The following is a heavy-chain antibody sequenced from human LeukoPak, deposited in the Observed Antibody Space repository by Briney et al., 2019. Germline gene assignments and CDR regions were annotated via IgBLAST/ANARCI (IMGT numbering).Heavy chain of an antibody. V-gene: IGHV3-9*01. Sequence: GRSLRLSCAASGFTFDDYAMHWVRQAPGKGLEWVSGISWNSGSIGYADSVKGRFTISRDNAKNSLYLQMNSLRAEDTALYYCAKKVFVDIVATIIDYWGQGTLVTVSS. CDR1: GFTFDDYA. J-gene: IGHJ4*02. CDR2: ISWNSGSI. CDR3: AKKVFVDIVATIIDY. D-gene: IGHD5-12*01.